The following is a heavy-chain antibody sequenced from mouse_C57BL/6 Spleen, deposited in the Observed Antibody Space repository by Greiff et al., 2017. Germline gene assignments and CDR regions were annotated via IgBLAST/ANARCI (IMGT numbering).Heavy chain of an antibody. CDR2: INPNNGGT. V-gene: IGHV1-18*01. CDR3: AREAGYYVGFAY. Sequence: VQLQQSGPELVKPGASVKIPCKASGYTFTDYNMDWVKQSHGKSLEWIGDINPNNGGTIYNQKFKGKATLTVDKSSSTADMELRSLTSEDTAVYYCAREAGYYVGFAYWGQGTLVTVSA. J-gene: IGHJ3*01. CDR1: GYTFTDYN. D-gene: IGHD2-3*01.